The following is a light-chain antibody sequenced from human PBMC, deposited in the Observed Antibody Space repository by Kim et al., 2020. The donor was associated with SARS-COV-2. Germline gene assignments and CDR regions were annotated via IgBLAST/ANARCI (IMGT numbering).Light chain of an antibody. J-gene: IGKJ1*01. CDR3: QQYNGYPWT. Sequence: ASVGERVTITCRASQSISSWLAWYQQKPGEAPKLLIYDASSLESGVPSMFSGSGSGTGFTLTISSLQPDDFATYYCQQYNGYPWTFGQGTKVDIK. V-gene: IGKV1-5*01. CDR2: DAS. CDR1: QSISSW.